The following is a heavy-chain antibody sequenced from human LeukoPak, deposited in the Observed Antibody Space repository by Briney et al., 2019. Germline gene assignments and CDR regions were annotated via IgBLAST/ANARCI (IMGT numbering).Heavy chain of an antibody. Sequence: PGGSLRLSCAASGFTFSSYWMSWVRQAPGKGREGVANIKQDGSEKYYVDSVKGRFTISRDNAKNLLYLQTNSLRAEDTAVYYCARDMGYWFDPWGQGTLVTVSS. V-gene: IGHV3-7*01. CDR3: ARDMGYWFDP. J-gene: IGHJ5*02. CDR1: GFTFSSYW. D-gene: IGHD3-10*01. CDR2: IKQDGSEK.